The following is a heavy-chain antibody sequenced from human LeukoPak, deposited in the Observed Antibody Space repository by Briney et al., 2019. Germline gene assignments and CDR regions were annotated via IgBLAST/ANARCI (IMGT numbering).Heavy chain of an antibody. Sequence: PGGSLRLSCAASGFTFSSYGMRWVRQAPGKGLEWVAVISYDGSNKYYADSVKGRFTISRDNSKNTLYLQMNSLRAEDTAVYYCAAYDSSGYYFGYWGQGTLVTVSS. J-gene: IGHJ4*02. CDR1: GFTFSSYG. CDR2: ISYDGSNK. V-gene: IGHV3-30*03. CDR3: AAYDSSGYYFGY. D-gene: IGHD3-22*01.